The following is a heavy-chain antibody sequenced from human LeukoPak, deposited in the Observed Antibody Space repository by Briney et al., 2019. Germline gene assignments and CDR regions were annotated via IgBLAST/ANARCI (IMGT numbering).Heavy chain of an antibody. D-gene: IGHD6-13*01. Sequence: SETLSLTCTVSGGPIRSYYWSWTRHPPGKGLEWSGYNSCSGSTEYNPSFKSRVTISVDTSKNQFSLKLNSVTAADTAVYYCARRRAEGGSNGHYNWFDPWGQGTLVTVSS. J-gene: IGHJ5*02. CDR2: NSCSGST. V-gene: IGHV4-59*08. CDR1: GGPIRSYY. CDR3: ARRRAEGGSNGHYNWFDP.